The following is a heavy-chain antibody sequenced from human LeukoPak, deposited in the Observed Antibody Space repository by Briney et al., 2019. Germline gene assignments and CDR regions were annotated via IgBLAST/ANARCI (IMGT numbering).Heavy chain of an antibody. CDR2: FIPILGTP. J-gene: IGHJ6*02. V-gene: IGHV1-69*01. Sequence: SVKVSCKTSGGIFRSYGLNWVRQAPGQGLEWMGGFIPILGTPKYAQNLQGRVTITADESTGTGYMELSSLRYEDTAVYYCARGLYCSSSTSCYDYGMDVWGQGTTVTVSS. CDR3: ARGLYCSSSTSCYDYGMDV. D-gene: IGHD2-2*01. CDR1: GGIFRSYG.